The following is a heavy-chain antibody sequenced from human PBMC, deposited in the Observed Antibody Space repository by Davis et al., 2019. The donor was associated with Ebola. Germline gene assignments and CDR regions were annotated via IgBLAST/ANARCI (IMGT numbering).Heavy chain of an antibody. V-gene: IGHV4-34*01. D-gene: IGHD3-10*01. CDR3: ARGRPVLLWFGAKGDAFDI. J-gene: IGHJ3*02. Sequence: PSETLSLTCAVYGGSFSGYYWSWIRQPPGKGLEWIGEINHSGSTNYNPSLKSRVTISVDTSKNQFSLKLSSVTAADTAVYYCARGRPVLLWFGAKGDAFDIWGQGTMVTVSS. CDR2: INHSGST. CDR1: GGSFSGYY.